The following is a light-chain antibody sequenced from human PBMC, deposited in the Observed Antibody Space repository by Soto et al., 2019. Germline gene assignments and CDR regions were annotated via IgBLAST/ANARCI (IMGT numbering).Light chain of an antibody. J-gene: IGLJ1*01. CDR1: SSDVGSYNL. CDR3: CSYAGTSTFAYV. Sequence: LTQPASVSGSPGQSITISCTGTSSDVGSYNLVSWYQQHPGKAPKLMIYEGSKRPSGVSNRFSGSKSGNTASLTISGLQAEDEAHYYCCSYAGTSTFAYVFGTGTKVTVL. V-gene: IGLV2-23*03. CDR2: EGS.